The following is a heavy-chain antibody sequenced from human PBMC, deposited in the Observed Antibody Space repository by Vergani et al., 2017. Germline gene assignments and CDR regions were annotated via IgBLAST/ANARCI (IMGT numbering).Heavy chain of an antibody. V-gene: IGHV3-30*18. CDR1: GFTFSSYG. J-gene: IGHJ4*02. Sequence: QVQLVESGGGVVQPGRSLRLSCAASGFTFSSYGMHWVRQAPGKGLEWVAVISYDGSNKYYADSVKGQITISRDNSKNTLYLQMNSLRAEDTAVYYCAKSRNSWYYFDYWGQGTLVTVSS. D-gene: IGHD6-13*01. CDR2: ISYDGSNK. CDR3: AKSRNSWYYFDY.